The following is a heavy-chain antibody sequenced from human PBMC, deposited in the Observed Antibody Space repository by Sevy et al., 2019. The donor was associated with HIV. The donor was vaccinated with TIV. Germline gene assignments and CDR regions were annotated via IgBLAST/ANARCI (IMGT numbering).Heavy chain of an antibody. CDR2: IKQDGSEK. CDR3: ARAVYSSGWYSSRFAYFDY. D-gene: IGHD6-19*01. V-gene: IGHV3-7*03. J-gene: IGHJ4*02. Sequence: GGSLRLSCAASGFTFSSYWMSWVRQAPGKGLEWVANIKQDGSEKYYVDSVKGRLTISRDNAKNSLYLQMNSLRAEDTAVYYCARAVYSSGWYSSRFAYFDYWGQGTLVTVSS. CDR1: GFTFSSYW.